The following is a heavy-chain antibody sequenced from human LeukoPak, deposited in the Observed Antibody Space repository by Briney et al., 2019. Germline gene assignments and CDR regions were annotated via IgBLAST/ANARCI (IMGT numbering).Heavy chain of an antibody. Sequence: GASVKVSCKASGYTFTSYGITWVRQAPGQGLEWMGWISAYNGNTNYAQKFQGRGTITTDESTSTAYMELSSLRSEDTAVYYCATVAGTTYRSESFDYWGQGTLVTVSS. J-gene: IGHJ4*02. V-gene: IGHV1-18*01. CDR3: ATVAGTTYRSESFDY. D-gene: IGHD5-12*01. CDR2: ISAYNGNT. CDR1: GYTFTSYG.